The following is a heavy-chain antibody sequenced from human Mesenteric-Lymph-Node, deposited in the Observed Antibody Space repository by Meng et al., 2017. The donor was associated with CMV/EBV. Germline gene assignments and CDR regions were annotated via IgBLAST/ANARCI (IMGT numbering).Heavy chain of an antibody. J-gene: IGHJ6*02. Sequence: SETLSLTCTVSGGSISSSNYFWGWIRQPPGKGLEWIGSIYYSGSTYYNPSLKSRLTISLDTSKNQFTLQLSSVTAADTAVYYCARDSEYLLPDGMDVWGQGTTVTVSS. D-gene: IGHD1-26*01. CDR3: ARDSEYLLPDGMDV. CDR2: IYYSGST. CDR1: GGSISSSNYF. V-gene: IGHV4-39*06.